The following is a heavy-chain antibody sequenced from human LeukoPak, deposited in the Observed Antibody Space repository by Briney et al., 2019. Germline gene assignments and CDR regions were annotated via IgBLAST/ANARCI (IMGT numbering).Heavy chain of an antibody. Sequence: ASVNVSCKASGHTFTTYYIHWVRQAPGQGLEWMGWIHPGTGDTNYAQKFQDRVTVTRDTSIATAYMDVIRLTSDDTAVYYCASYASGYNWLRVWGQGTLVTVSS. D-gene: IGHD1-1*01. CDR2: IHPGTGDT. J-gene: IGHJ4*02. CDR3: ASYASGYNWLRV. CDR1: GHTFTTYY. V-gene: IGHV1-2*02.